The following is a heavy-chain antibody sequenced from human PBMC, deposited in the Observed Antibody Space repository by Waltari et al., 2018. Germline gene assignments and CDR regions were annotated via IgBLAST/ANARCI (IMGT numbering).Heavy chain of an antibody. CDR1: GGSISSSSYY. CDR3: ARELFWEWELPYFDY. CDR2: IYYSGST. V-gene: IGHV4-39*07. Sequence: QLQLQESGPGLVKPSETLSLTCTVSGGSISSSSYYWGWIRQPPGKGLEWIGSIYYSGSTYYNPSLKSRVTISVDTSKNQFSLKLSSVTAADTAVYYCARELFWEWELPYFDYWGQGTLVTVSS. J-gene: IGHJ4*02. D-gene: IGHD3-3*01.